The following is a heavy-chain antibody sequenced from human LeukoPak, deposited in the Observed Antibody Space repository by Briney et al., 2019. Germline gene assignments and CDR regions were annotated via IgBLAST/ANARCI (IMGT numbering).Heavy chain of an antibody. CDR2: IKQDGSEK. CDR3: ARRGGSSSRRRPIDY. Sequence: GGSLRLSCAASGFTFSSYWMSWVRQAPGKGLEWVANIKQDGSEKYYVDSVKGRFTISRDNAKNSLFLQMNGLRAEDTAVYYCARRGGSSSRRRPIDYWGQGTLVTVSS. D-gene: IGHD6-6*01. CDR1: GFTFSSYW. V-gene: IGHV3-7*01. J-gene: IGHJ4*02.